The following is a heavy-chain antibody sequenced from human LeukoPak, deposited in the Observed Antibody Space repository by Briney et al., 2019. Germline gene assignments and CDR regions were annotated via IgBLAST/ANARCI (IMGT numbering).Heavy chain of an antibody. V-gene: IGHV4-30-4*01. CDR1: GCPISSGGYY. D-gene: IGHD2-21*01. Sequence: SETLSLTCTVSGCPISSGGYYWSWIRQPPVKLLECIGYIYYSGSTYYNPSLKSRVTVSGDTSKNQFSLKLSSVTAADTAVYYCARVRQVGVMGYHFDYWGQGTLVTVSS. CDR2: IYYSGST. CDR3: ARVRQVGVMGYHFDY. J-gene: IGHJ4*02.